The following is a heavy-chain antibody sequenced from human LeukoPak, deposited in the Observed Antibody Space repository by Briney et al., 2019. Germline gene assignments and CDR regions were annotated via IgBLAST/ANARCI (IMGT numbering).Heavy chain of an antibody. J-gene: IGHJ3*02. Sequence: SETLSLTCAVYGGSFSGYYWSWIRQPPGKGLEWIGEINHSGSTNYNPSLKSRVTISVDTSKNQFSLKLSSVTAADTAVYYCARVFVVVPAALHDAFDIWGQGTMVTVSS. CDR2: INHSGST. V-gene: IGHV4-34*01. CDR3: ARVFVVVPAALHDAFDI. CDR1: GGSFSGYY. D-gene: IGHD2-2*01.